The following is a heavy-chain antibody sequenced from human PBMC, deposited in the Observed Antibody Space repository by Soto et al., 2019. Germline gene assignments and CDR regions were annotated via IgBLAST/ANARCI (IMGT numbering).Heavy chain of an antibody. CDR3: AMRDYDILIDPDY. CDR1: GYTFTSYG. CDR2: ISAYNDNT. Sequence: ASVKVSCKASGYTFTSYGISWVRQAPGQGLEWKGWISAYNDNTKYAQKLQGRVTMTTDTSTSTAYMELRSLRAEDTAVYYCAMRDYDILIDPDYWGQGTLVTVSS. J-gene: IGHJ4*02. V-gene: IGHV1-18*01. D-gene: IGHD3-9*01.